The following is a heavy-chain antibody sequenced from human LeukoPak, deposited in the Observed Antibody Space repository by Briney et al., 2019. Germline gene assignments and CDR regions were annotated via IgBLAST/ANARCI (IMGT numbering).Heavy chain of an antibody. D-gene: IGHD5-24*01. Sequence: GGSLRLSCAAAGFTFSSHSMSWVRQAPGKGLEWVSSISSGSSHIYYADSMKGRFTISRDNAKNSLFLQMNSLRAEDTAVYYCARALRTQLDGYSPPYHFDYWGQGALVTVSS. CDR3: ARALRTQLDGYSPPYHFDY. CDR2: ISSGSSHI. V-gene: IGHV3-21*01. J-gene: IGHJ4*02. CDR1: GFTFSSHS.